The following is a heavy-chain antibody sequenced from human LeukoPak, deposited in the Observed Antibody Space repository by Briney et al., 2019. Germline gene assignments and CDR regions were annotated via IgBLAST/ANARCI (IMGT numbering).Heavy chain of an antibody. CDR3: ARGRNVSYYDY. V-gene: IGHV3-74*01. CDR2: INSDGSST. CDR1: GFTFSNFW. J-gene: IGHJ4*02. D-gene: IGHD1-26*01. Sequence: GGSLRLSCAASGFTFSNFWMHWVRQAPGQGLVWVSRINSDGSSTTYADSVKGRFAISRDNAKNTLFLQMNSLRAEDTAVYYCARGRNVSYYDYWGQGTLVTVSS.